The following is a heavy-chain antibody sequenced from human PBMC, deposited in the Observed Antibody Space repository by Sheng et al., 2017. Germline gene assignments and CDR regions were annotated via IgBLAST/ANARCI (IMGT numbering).Heavy chain of an antibody. V-gene: IGHV4-39*07. CDR2: IYYSGST. Sequence: QLQLQESGPGLLKPSETLSLTCSVSGASVSSSRYYWGWIRQPPGKGLEWIGNIYYSGSTYYNSSLKSRVTMSVDTSKNQFSLRLSSVTAADTAVYYCARVRDTSGWYPYFDYWGQGALVTVSS. J-gene: IGHJ4*02. CDR3: ARVRDTSGWYPYFDY. CDR1: GASVSSSRYY. D-gene: IGHD6-19*01.